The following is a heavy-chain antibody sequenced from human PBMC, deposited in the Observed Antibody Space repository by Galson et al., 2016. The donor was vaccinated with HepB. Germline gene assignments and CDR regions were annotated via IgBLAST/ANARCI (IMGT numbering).Heavy chain of an antibody. CDR3: AKDRTLIDYYFEY. CDR1: GFTFRNYA. J-gene: IGHJ4*02. D-gene: IGHD2-21*01. V-gene: IGHV3-23*01. Sequence: SLRLSCAASGFTFRNYAMSWVRQAPGNGLEWVSTLSLGGDTTYYADSVRGRFTVSSDNSKNTLYLQMNSVRAEDTAVYYCAKDRTLIDYYFEYWGQGTLVTVSS. CDR2: LSLGGDTT.